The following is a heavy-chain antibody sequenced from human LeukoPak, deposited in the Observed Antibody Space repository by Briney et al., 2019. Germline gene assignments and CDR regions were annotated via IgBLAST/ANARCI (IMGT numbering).Heavy chain of an antibody. J-gene: IGHJ6*02. V-gene: IGHV4-34*01. CDR1: GGSFSGYY. CDR3: ARGGEYYDSSGYYVQDYYYGMDV. Sequence: SETLSLTCAVYGGSFSGYYWSWIRQPPGKGLEWIGEINHSGSTNYNPSLKSRVTISVDTSKNQFSLKLSSVTAADTAVYYCARGGEYYDSSGYYVQDYYYGMDVWGQGTTVTVSS. D-gene: IGHD3-22*01. CDR2: INHSGST.